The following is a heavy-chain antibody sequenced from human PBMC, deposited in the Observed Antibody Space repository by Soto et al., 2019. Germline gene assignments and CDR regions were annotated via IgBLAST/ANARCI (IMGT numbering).Heavy chain of an antibody. J-gene: IGHJ5*02. V-gene: IGHV4-30-4*01. CDR1: GGSISSGDYC. Sequence: PSETLSLTCTVSGGSISSGDYCWSWIRQPPGKGLEWIGYIYYSGSTYYNPSLKSRVTISVDTSKNQFSLKLSSVTAADTAVYYCARYSGYEGLRFDPWGQGTLVTVSS. CDR2: IYYSGST. D-gene: IGHD5-12*01. CDR3: ARYSGYEGLRFDP.